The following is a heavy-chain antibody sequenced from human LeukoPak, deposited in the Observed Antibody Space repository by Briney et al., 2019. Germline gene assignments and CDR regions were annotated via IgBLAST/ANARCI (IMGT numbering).Heavy chain of an antibody. CDR1: GFTFGSYS. Sequence: PGGSLRLSCAASGFTFGSYSMNWVRQAPGKGLEWVSSISSSSSYIYYADSVKGRFTISRDNAKNSLYLQMNSLRAEDTAVYYCARRGTWLGYYYYMDVWGKGTTVTVSS. CDR2: ISSSSSYI. D-gene: IGHD6-13*01. CDR3: ARRGTWLGYYYYMDV. V-gene: IGHV3-21*01. J-gene: IGHJ6*03.